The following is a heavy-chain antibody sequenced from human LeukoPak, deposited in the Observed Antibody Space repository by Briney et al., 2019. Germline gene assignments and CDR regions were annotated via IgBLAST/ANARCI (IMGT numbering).Heavy chain of an antibody. D-gene: IGHD6-13*01. Sequence: GGSLRLSCAASAVTFSSYWMHWVRQAPGKGLVWVSRINPDGSSTNYADSVKGRFTISRDNVKNTLYLQMNSLRAEDTAVYYCATPGIRDQYDFGSRGQGTLVTVSS. CDR1: AVTFSSYW. CDR2: INPDGSST. J-gene: IGHJ4*02. V-gene: IGHV3-74*01. CDR3: ATPGIRDQYDFGS.